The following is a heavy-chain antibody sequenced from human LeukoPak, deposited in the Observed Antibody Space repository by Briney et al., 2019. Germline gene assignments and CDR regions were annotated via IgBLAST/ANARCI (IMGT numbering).Heavy chain of an antibody. V-gene: IGHV3-7*01. CDR3: ARDLFDY. CDR2: IKPDGSEK. CDR1: GFTFSSFW. Sequence: GGSLRLCCAVSGFTFSSFWMSWVRQAPGKGLEWVANIKPDGSEKSYVDSVKGRFTISRDNAKNSLYLQMNSLRAEDTAVYYCARDLFDYWGQGTLVTVSS. J-gene: IGHJ4*02.